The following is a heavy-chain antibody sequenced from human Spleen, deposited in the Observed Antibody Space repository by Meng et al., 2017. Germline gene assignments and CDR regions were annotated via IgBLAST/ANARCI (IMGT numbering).Heavy chain of an antibody. J-gene: IGHJ4*02. CDR3: ASSYYDILTGYFDY. Sequence: SVKVSCKASGGTFSSYAISWVRQAPGQGLEWMGGIIPIFGTANYAQKFQGRVTITADESTSTAYMELSSLRSEDTAVYYCASSYYDILTGYFDYWGQGTLVTVSS. CDR2: IIPIFGTA. D-gene: IGHD3-9*01. CDR1: GGTFSSYA. V-gene: IGHV1-69*13.